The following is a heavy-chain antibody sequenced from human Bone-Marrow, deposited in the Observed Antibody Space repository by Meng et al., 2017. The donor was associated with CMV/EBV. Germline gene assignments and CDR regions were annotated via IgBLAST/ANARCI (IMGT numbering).Heavy chain of an antibody. J-gene: IGHJ4*02. D-gene: IGHD1-26*01. CDR1: GGSFSGYY. V-gene: IGHV4-34*01. CDR3: TRNYFTLGALVEDY. Sequence: SETLSLTCAVYGGSFSGYYWSWIRQPPGKGLEWIGEINHSGSTNYNPSLKSRVTISVDTSKNQFSLKLSSVTAADTAVYYCTRNYFTLGALVEDYWGQGTLDTVSS. CDR2: INHSGST.